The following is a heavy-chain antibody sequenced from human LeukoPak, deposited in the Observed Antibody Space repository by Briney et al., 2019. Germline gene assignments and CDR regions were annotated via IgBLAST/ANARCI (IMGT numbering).Heavy chain of an antibody. CDR2: MFCSGSS. D-gene: IGHD1-26*01. CDR3: ARAGGGGSYYFDY. V-gene: IGHV4-59*01. J-gene: IGHJ4*02. CDR1: GGSMNIYH. Sequence: SETLSLTCTVSGGSMNIYHWSWIRQPPGKGLEWIGYMFCSGSSFYNPSLKTRVTISLDTSKNQFSLKLGSVSAADTAVYYCARAGGGGSYYFDYWGQGTLVTVSS.